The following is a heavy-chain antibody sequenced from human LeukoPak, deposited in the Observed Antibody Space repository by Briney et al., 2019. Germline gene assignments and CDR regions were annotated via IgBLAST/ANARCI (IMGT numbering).Heavy chain of an antibody. CDR3: ARDQSQWELLAHFDY. J-gene: IGHJ4*02. Sequence: GGSLRLSCAASGFTFTSYWMHWVRQAPGKGLVWVSRVNSDESRTSYVESVKGRFTISRDNAKNTLYLQMNSLRVEDTAVYYCARDQSQWELLAHFDYWGQGTLVTVSS. CDR2: VNSDESRT. V-gene: IGHV3-74*01. D-gene: IGHD1-26*01. CDR1: GFTFTSYW.